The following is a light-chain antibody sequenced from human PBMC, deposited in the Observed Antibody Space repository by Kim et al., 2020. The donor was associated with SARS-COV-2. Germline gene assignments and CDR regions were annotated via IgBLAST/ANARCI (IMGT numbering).Light chain of an antibody. J-gene: IGLJ2*01. Sequence: SYELTQDPAVSVALGQTVRITCQGDSLRSYYATWYQQKPGQAPILVIYNKDNRPSGVPDRFSGSSSGNTASLTITGAQAEDEADYYCNSRDSNDNVLFGG. CDR2: NKD. CDR1: SLRSYY. CDR3: NSRDSNDNVL. V-gene: IGLV3-19*01.